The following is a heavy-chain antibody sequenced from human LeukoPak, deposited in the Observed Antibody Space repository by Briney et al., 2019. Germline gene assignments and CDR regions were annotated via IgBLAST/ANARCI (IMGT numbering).Heavy chain of an antibody. D-gene: IGHD3-3*01. CDR3: AGLTFGVVA. Sequence: GGSLRLSCAASGFSFSSYSMNWVRQAPGKGLEWVSYISSSSSTIYYADSVKGRFTISRDNAKNSLYILMNSLRAEDTAVYYCAGLTFGVVAWGQGTPVTVSS. V-gene: IGHV3-48*01. CDR2: ISSSSSTI. CDR1: GFSFSSYS. J-gene: IGHJ5*02.